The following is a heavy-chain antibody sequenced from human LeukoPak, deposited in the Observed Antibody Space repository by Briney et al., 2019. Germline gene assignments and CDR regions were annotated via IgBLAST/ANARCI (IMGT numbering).Heavy chain of an antibody. CDR1: GYTFTSYG. CDR3: ARDRGTYYYGSGTTVDY. D-gene: IGHD3-10*01. J-gene: IGHJ4*02. Sequence: ASVKVSCKASGYTFTSYGISWVRQAPGQGLEWMGWISAYSGNTNYAQKLQGRVTMTTDTSTSTAYMELRSLRSDDTAVYYCARDRGTYYYGSGTTVDYWGQGTLVTVSS. CDR2: ISAYSGNT. V-gene: IGHV1-18*04.